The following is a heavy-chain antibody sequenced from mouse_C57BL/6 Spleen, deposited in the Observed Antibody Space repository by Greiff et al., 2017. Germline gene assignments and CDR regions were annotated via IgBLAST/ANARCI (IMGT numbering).Heavy chain of an antibody. D-gene: IGHD2-2*01. CDR1: GYTFTSYW. V-gene: IGHV1-69*01. J-gene: IGHJ2*01. CDR2: IDPSDSYT. CDR3: ATMVTTVDY. Sequence: VQLKQPGAELVMPGASVKLSCKASGYTFTSYWMHWVKQRPGQGLEWIGEIDPSDSYTNYNQKFKGKSTLTVDKSSSTAYMQLSSLTSEDSAVYYCATMVTTVDYWGQGTTLTVSS.